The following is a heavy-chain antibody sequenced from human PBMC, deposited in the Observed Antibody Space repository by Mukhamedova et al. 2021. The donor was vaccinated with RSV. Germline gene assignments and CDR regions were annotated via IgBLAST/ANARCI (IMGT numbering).Heavy chain of an antibody. J-gene: IGHJ4*02. V-gene: IGHV3-7*03. Sequence: GSEKYYVDSVEGRFTISRDNPKNSLYLQMNSLRVEDTAVYYCARGVPTGIDYFDYWGQGNLVTASS. CDR3: ARGVPTGIDYFDY. CDR2: GSEK. D-gene: IGHD1-1*01.